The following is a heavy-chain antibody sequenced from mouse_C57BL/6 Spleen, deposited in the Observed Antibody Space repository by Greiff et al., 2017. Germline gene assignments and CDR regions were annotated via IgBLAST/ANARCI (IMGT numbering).Heavy chain of an antibody. J-gene: IGHJ1*03. Sequence: EVKLQESGAELVKPGASVKLSCTASGFNIKDYYMPWVKQRTEQGLEWIGRIDPEDGETKYAPKFQGKATITADTSSNTAYMQLSSLTSEDTAVYYCARREYDVRYCDVWGTGTTVTVSS. V-gene: IGHV14-2*01. D-gene: IGHD2-14*01. CDR3: ARREYDVRYCDV. CDR1: GFNIKDYY. CDR2: IDPEDGET.